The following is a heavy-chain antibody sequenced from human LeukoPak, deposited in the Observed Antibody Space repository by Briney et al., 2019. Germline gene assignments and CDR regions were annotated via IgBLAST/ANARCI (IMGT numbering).Heavy chain of an antibody. V-gene: IGHV3-30*18. D-gene: IGHD6-19*01. CDR2: ISYDGSNK. J-gene: IGHJ4*02. Sequence: PGGSLRLSCAASGFTFSSYGMHWVRQAPGKGLEWVAVISYDGSNKYYADSVKGRFTISRDNSKNTLYLQMNSLRAEDTAVYYCAKGPALRVAGDYWGQGTLVTVSS. CDR3: AKGPALRVAGDY. CDR1: GFTFSSYG.